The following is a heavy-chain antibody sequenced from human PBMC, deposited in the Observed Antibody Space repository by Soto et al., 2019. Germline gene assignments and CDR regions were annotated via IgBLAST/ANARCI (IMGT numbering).Heavy chain of an antibody. CDR2: ISSNGGST. CDR3: ARADYGTFDN. V-gene: IGHV3-64*07. D-gene: IGHD4-17*01. CDR1: GFIFRNYN. J-gene: IGHJ4*02. Sequence: EVQLLESGGGLVQPGGSLRLSCSASGFIFRNYNMHWVRQAPGKGLEYVSGISSNGGSTFYADSVKGRFSISRDNSKNTLHLQMGSLRPEDMGIYYCARADYGTFDNWGQGTLVAVSS.